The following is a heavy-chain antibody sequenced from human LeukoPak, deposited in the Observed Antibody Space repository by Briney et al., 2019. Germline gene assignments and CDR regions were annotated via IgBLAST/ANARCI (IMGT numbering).Heavy chain of an antibody. Sequence: ASVKVSCKASGYTFTSYGISWVRQAPGQGHEWMGWISADNGNTNYAQKLQGRVTLTTDTSTSTAYMELRSLRSDDTAVYYCARVGVNDFWSGYPYYFDYWGQGTLVTVSS. J-gene: IGHJ4*02. CDR1: GYTFTSYG. V-gene: IGHV1-18*01. CDR3: ARVGVNDFWSGYPYYFDY. D-gene: IGHD3-3*01. CDR2: ISADNGNT.